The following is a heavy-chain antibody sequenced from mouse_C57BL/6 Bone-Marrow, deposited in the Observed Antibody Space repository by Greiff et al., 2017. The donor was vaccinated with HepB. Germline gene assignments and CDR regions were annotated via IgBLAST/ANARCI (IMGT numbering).Heavy chain of an antibody. CDR2: ISSGGSYT. V-gene: IGHV5-6*01. J-gene: IGHJ3*01. Sequence: EVKLMESGGDLVKPGGSLKLSCAASGFTFSSYGMSWVRQTPDKRLEWVATISSGGSYTYYPDSVKGRFTISRDNAKNTLYLQMSSLKSEDTAMYYCARGPTAYWGQGTLVTVSA. CDR1: GFTFSSYG. CDR3: ARGPTAY.